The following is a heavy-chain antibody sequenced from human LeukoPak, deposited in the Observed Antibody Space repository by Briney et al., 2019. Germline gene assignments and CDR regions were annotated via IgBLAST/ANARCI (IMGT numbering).Heavy chain of an antibody. CDR3: ARTYNYDTSGYYGYNWFDP. D-gene: IGHD3-22*01. V-gene: IGHV4-39*01. Sequence: SETLSLTCSVPGGSISNSNYCWGWIRQPPGKGLEWIGSIYYSGSTDYNPSLQSRVTISVDTSKNQFSLKLSSVTAADTAVYYCARTYNYDTSGYYGYNWFDPWGQGTLVTVSS. CDR1: GGSISNSNYC. CDR2: IYYSGST. J-gene: IGHJ5*02.